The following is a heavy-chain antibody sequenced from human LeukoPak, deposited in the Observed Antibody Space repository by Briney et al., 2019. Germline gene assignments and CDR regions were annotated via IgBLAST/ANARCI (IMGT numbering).Heavy chain of an antibody. J-gene: IGHJ4*02. D-gene: IGHD5-24*01. CDR1: GFTFSSYG. V-gene: IGHV3-21*01. CDR3: ARDRRDGYCLGH. CDR2: ISSSSSYI. Sequence: GRSLRLSCAASGFTFSSYGMHWVRQAPGKGLEWVSSISSSSSYIYYADSVKGRFTISRDSSKNTVNLQMNSLRAEDTAVYYCARDRRDGYCLGHWGQGTLATVSS.